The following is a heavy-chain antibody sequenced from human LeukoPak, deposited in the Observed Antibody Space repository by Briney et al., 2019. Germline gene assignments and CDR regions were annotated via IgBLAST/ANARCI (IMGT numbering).Heavy chain of an antibody. CDR2: SNSDGSST. CDR3: ARDLLFS. Sequence: GGSLRLSCAASGFTFSRYWELGVPRAPGKGVVWVSRSNSDGSSTSYAGSVKGRFTISRDNAKNTLYLQMNSLRAEYRAGYGCARDLLFSGGQGTLVTVSS. CDR1: GFTFSRYW. J-gene: IGHJ4*02. V-gene: IGHV3-74*01.